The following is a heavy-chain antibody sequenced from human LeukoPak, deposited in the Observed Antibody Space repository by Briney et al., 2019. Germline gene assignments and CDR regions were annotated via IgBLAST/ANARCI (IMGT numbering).Heavy chain of an antibody. CDR1: GFTFSSYW. J-gene: IGHJ6*02. D-gene: IGHD6-13*01. Sequence: GGSLRLSCAASGFTFSSYWMSWVRQAPGKGLEWVANIKQDGSEKYYVDSVKGRFTISRDNAKNSLYLQMNGLRDEDSAVYYCAREIPQQLVAMDVWGQGTTVTVAS. CDR3: AREIPQQLVAMDV. V-gene: IGHV3-7*04. CDR2: IKQDGSEK.